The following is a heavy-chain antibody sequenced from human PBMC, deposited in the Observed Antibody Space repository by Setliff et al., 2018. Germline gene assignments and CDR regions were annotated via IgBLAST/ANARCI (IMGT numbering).Heavy chain of an antibody. V-gene: IGHV3-15*01. CDR1: GFTFSNAW. CDR2: IKSKTDGGTT. CDR3: TTHRICYFHWLLVPRRSPCHS. D-gene: IGHD3-9*01. J-gene: IGHJ4*02. Sequence: GGSLRLSCAASGFTFSNAWMSWVSQAQGKRLEWVGRIKSKTDGGTTDYAAPVKGRFTISRDDSKNTLYLQMNSLKIENTAVYYCTTHRICYFHWLLVPRRSPCHSWGQGNLLTVPS.